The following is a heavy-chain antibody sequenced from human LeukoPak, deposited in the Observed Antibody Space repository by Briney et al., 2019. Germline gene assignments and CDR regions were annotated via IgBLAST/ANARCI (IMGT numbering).Heavy chain of an antibody. CDR1: GFTFSNYW. Sequence: GGSLRLSCAVSGFTFSNYWMSWVRQAPGRGLEWVANIKQDGSMTQYADSVRGRFTISRDNAKGSVYLQMSSLKAEDSAIYYCARDESGGYYVYWGQGTLVTVSS. J-gene: IGHJ4*02. V-gene: IGHV3-7*01. D-gene: IGHD4-23*01. CDR2: IKQDGSMT. CDR3: ARDESGGYYVY.